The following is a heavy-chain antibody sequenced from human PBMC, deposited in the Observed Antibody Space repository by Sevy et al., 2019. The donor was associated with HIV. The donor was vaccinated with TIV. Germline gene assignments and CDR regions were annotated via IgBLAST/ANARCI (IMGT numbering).Heavy chain of an antibody. V-gene: IGHV3-7*01. D-gene: IGHD1-7*01. Sequence: GGSLRLSCAASGFTFSKYWMGWVRQAPGKGLEWVANIKQDAGQKYYVDSVKGRFTIARDNAKNSLYLQMNSLRAEDTAVYFCAGDDGNYYLHYWGQGTLVTVSS. J-gene: IGHJ4*02. CDR3: AGDDGNYYLHY. CDR1: GFTFSKYW. CDR2: IKQDAGQK.